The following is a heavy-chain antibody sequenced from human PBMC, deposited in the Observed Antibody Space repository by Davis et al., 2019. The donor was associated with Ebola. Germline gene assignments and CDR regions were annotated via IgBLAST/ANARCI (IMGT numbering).Heavy chain of an antibody. CDR2: VDPQPGRT. D-gene: IGHD3-9*01. Sequence: FCYASSYSSSDYYMHWVQGAPGKGLEWVVLVDPQPGRTVYAENFQDRVTISSDKSTEPVYMVLSSLIYADTTVYYCATLDILTAYIPYAMDVWGQGTTVIVS. J-gene: IGHJ6*02. CDR3: ATLDILTAYIPYAMDV. V-gene: IGHV1-69-2*01. CDR1: SYSSSDYY.